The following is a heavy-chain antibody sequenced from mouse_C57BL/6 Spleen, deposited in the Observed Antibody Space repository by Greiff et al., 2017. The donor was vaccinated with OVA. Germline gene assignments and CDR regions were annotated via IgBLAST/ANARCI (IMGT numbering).Heavy chain of an antibody. D-gene: IGHD3-2*02. CDR2: IYPGDGDT. CDR3: ASHSSGYRFAY. V-gene: IGHV1-82*01. J-gene: IGHJ3*01. Sequence: QVQLQQSGPELVKPGASVKISCKASGYAFSSSWMNWVKQRPGKGLEWIGRIYPGDGDTNYNGKFKGKATLTADKSSSTAYMQLSSLTSEDSAVYFCASHSSGYRFAYWGQGTLVTVSA. CDR1: GYAFSSSW.